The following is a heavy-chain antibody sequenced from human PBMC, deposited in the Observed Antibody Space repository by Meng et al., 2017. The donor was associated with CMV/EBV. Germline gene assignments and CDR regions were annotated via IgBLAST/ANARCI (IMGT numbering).Heavy chain of an antibody. D-gene: IGHD2-15*01. J-gene: IGHJ6*02. Sequence: FSSYAISWVRQAPGQGLEWMGGIIPIFGTANYAQKFQGRVTITTDESTSTAYMELSSLRSEDTAVYYCARTTPLDSRVVVRIGYGMDVWGQGTTGTVSS. CDR1: FSSYA. CDR2: IIPIFGTA. V-gene: IGHV1-69*05. CDR3: ARTTPLDSRVVVRIGYGMDV.